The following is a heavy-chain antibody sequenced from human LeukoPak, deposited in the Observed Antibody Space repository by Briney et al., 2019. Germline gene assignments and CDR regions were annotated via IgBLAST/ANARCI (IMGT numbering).Heavy chain of an antibody. CDR2: ISYDGSNK. Sequence: PGRSLRLSCAASGFTFSSYAMHWVRQAPGKGLEWVAVISYDGSNKYYADSVKGRFTISRDNSKNTLYLQMNSLRAEDTAVYYCASPGIAAVLSYYFDYWGQGTLVTVSS. CDR1: GFTFSSYA. J-gene: IGHJ4*02. CDR3: ASPGIAAVLSYYFDY. V-gene: IGHV3-30*04. D-gene: IGHD6-25*01.